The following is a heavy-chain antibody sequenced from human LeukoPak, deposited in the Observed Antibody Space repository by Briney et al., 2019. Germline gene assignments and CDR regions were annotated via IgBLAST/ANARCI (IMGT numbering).Heavy chain of an antibody. CDR1: GYSISSGYY. D-gene: IGHD3-10*01. Sequence: PSETLSLTCTVSGYSISSGYYWGWIRQPPGKGLEWIGSIYHSGSTYYNPSLKSRVTISVDTSKNQFSLKLSSVTAADTAVYYCARGLMVRGPAWFDPWGQGTLVTVSS. V-gene: IGHV4-38-2*02. CDR3: ARGLMVRGPAWFDP. CDR2: IYHSGST. J-gene: IGHJ5*02.